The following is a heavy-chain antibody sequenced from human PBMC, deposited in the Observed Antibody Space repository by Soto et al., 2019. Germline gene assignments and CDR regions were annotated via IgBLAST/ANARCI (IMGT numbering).Heavy chain of an antibody. CDR3: AREPHEFWKSYWFDP. D-gene: IGHD3-3*01. V-gene: IGHV1-18*01. J-gene: IGHJ5*02. Sequence: ASVKVSCKASGYTFTSYGSSWVRQAPGQVLEWMGWISAYDGKTTYAEKFQGRVTLTTDTSTSTAYMQLRSLRSDDTAIYYCAREPHEFWKSYWFDPWGQGTPVTVSS. CDR1: GYTFTSYG. CDR2: ISAYDGKT.